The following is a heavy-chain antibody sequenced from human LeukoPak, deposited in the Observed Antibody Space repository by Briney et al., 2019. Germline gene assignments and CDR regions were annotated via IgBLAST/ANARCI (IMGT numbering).Heavy chain of an antibody. J-gene: IGHJ3*02. D-gene: IGHD2-21*02. CDR1: GFTFDDYA. CDR3: AKKGQSAVVVTAADAFDI. CDR2: ISWNSGSI. Sequence: PGGSLRLSCAASGFTFDDYAMHWVRQAPGKGLEWVSGISWNSGSIGYADSVKGRFTISRDNAKNSLYLQMNSLRAEDTALYYCAKKGQSAVVVTAADAFDIWGQGTVVTVSS. V-gene: IGHV3-9*01.